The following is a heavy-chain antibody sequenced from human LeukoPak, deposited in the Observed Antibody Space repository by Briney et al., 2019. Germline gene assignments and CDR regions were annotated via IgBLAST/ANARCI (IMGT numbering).Heavy chain of an antibody. CDR3: ARAYYYGSGRLFDY. CDR2: IIPILGIA. D-gene: IGHD3-10*01. J-gene: IGHJ4*02. V-gene: IGHV1-69*04. CDR1: GGTFSSYA. Sequence: GSSVKVSCKASGGTFSSYAISWVRQAPGQGLEWMGRIIPILGIANYAQKFQGRVTITAGKSTSTAYMELSSLRSEDTAVYYCARAYYYGSGRLFDYWGQGTLVTVSS.